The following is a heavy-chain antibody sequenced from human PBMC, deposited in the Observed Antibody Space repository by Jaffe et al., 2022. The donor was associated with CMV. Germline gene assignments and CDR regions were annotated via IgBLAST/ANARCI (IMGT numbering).Heavy chain of an antibody. CDR3: ARDARTVTAILGSPGVSIL. J-gene: IGHJ4*02. V-gene: IGHV3-21*01. D-gene: IGHD2-21*02. Sequence: EVQLVESGGGLVKPGGSLRLSCAASGFTFSSYSMNWVRQAPGKGLEWVSSISSSSSYIYYADSVKGRFTISRDNAKNSLYLQMNSLRAEDTAVYYCARDARTVTAILGSPGVSILWGQGTLVTVSS. CDR1: GFTFSSYS. CDR2: ISSSSSYI.